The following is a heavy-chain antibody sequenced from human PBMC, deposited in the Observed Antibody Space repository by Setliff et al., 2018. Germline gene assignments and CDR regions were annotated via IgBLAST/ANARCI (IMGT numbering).Heavy chain of an antibody. V-gene: IGHV1-69*05. CDR1: GYTFTSYD. Sequence: SVKVSCKASGYTFTSYDINWVRQATGQGLEWMGGIIPIFGTANYAQKFQGRVTITTDESTSTAYMELSSLRSEDTAVYYCAIAYSSSWDFDYWGQGTLVTVSS. J-gene: IGHJ4*02. CDR3: AIAYSSSWDFDY. D-gene: IGHD6-13*01. CDR2: IIPIFGTA.